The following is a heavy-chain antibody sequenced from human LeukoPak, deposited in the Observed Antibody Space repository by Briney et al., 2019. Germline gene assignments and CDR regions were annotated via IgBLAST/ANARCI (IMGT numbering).Heavy chain of an antibody. J-gene: IGHJ4*02. CDR2: IYYRGST. CDR1: GGSINSYY. Sequence: PSETLSLTCTVSGGSINSYYWSWIRQPPGKELEWMGNIYYRGSTNYNPSLKSRVTISVDTSKNHFSLRLTSVTAADAAVYYCARRRSSSWSFDSWGQGTQVTVSS. V-gene: IGHV4-59*08. D-gene: IGHD6-13*01. CDR3: ARRRSSSWSFDS.